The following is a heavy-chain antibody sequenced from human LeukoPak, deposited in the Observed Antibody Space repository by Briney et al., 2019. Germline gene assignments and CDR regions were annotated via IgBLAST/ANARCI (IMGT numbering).Heavy chain of an antibody. CDR2: MYYNGNT. V-gene: IGHV4-59*01. J-gene: IGHJ5*02. CDR1: GGSISGYY. Sequence: RTSETLSLTCTVSGGSISGYYWTWIRQPPGKGLEWIGYMYYNGNTNYNPSLKSRVTISVDPSKNQFSLKLSSVTAADTAVYYCATHGLWPKYWFDPWGQGTLVTVSS. CDR3: ATHGLWPKYWFDP. D-gene: IGHD3-10*01.